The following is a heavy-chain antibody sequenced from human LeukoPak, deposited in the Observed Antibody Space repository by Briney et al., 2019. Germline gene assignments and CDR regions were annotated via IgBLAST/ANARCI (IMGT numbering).Heavy chain of an antibody. Sequence: PSETLSLTCTVSGGSISSYYWSWIRQPAGKGLEWIGRIYTSGSTNYNPSLKSRVTMSVDTSKNQFSLKLSSVTAADTAVYYCARVSRGRRVPRGAFDIWGQGTMVTVSS. CDR1: GGSISSYY. CDR3: ARVSRGRRVPRGAFDI. D-gene: IGHD2-15*01. J-gene: IGHJ3*02. CDR2: IYTSGST. V-gene: IGHV4-4*07.